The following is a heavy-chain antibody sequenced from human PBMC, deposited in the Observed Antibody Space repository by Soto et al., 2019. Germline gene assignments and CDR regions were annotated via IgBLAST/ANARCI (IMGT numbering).Heavy chain of an antibody. J-gene: IGHJ4*02. Sequence: GSLRLSCAASGFTFSSYGMHWVRQAPGKGLEWVAVISYDGSNKYYADSVKGRFTISRDNSKNTLYLQMNSLRAEDTAVYYCAKLASSGYSDYWGQGTLVTVSS. CDR2: ISYDGSNK. V-gene: IGHV3-30*18. CDR3: AKLASSGYSDY. D-gene: IGHD3-22*01. CDR1: GFTFSSYG.